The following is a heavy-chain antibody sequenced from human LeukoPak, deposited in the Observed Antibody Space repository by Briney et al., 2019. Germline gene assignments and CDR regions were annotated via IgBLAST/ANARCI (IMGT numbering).Heavy chain of an antibody. J-gene: IGHJ6*02. CDR1: GFTFDDYA. CDR2: ISWNSGRT. V-gene: IGHV3-9*01. Sequence: GGSLRLSRAAPGFTFDDYAMHWVRQGPGKGLEWVSGISWNSGRTGYADSVKGRFTISRDNAKNSLYLQMNSLRAEDTALYYCAKDTGYGSGPYYYGMDVWGQGTTVTVSS. CDR3: AKDTGYGSGPYYYGMDV. D-gene: IGHD3-10*01.